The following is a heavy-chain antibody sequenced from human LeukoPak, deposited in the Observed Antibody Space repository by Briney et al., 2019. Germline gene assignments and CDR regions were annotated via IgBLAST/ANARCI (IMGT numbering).Heavy chain of an antibody. D-gene: IGHD5-24*01. V-gene: IGHV4-59*12. J-gene: IGHJ3*02. CDR3: ARRDGYNYGAFDI. CDR1: GGSISSYY. Sequence: SETLSLTCTVSGGSISSYYWSWIRQPPGKGLEWIGYIYYSGSTNYNPFLKSRVTISVDTSKNQFSLKLSSVTAADTAVYYCARRDGYNYGAFDIWGQGTMVTVSS. CDR2: IYYSGST.